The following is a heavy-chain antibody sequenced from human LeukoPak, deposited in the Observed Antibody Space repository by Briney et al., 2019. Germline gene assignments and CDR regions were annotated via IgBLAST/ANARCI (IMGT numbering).Heavy chain of an antibody. CDR2: IYHSGST. CDR1: GYSISSGYY. D-gene: IGHD1-14*01. CDR3: ARTTRPGPFDY. J-gene: IGHJ4*02. V-gene: IGHV4-38-2*02. Sequence: SETLSLTCTVSGYSISSGYYWGWIRQPPGKGLEWIGSIYHSGSTYYNPSLKSRVTISVDTSKNQFSLKLSSVTAADTAVYYCARTTRPGPFDYWGQGTLVTVSS.